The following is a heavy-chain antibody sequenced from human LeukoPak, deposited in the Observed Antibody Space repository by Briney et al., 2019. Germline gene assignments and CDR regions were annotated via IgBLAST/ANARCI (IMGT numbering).Heavy chain of an antibody. V-gene: IGHV1-69*05. J-gene: IGHJ5*02. Sequence: SVKVSCKASGGTFSSYAISWVRQAPGQGHEWMGGLIPIFGTSNYAQKFQGRVRITTEESTSTAYMELSSLRSEDTAVYYCARERSFGVVNWFDPWGQGTLVTVSS. CDR3: ARERSFGVVNWFDP. CDR2: LIPIFGTS. CDR1: GGTFSSYA. D-gene: IGHD3-3*01.